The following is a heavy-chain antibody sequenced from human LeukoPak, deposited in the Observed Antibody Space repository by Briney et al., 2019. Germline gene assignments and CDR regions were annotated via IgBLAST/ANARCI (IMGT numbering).Heavy chain of an antibody. D-gene: IGHD3-16*01. CDR1: GFTFSNSW. V-gene: IGHV3-15*01. CDR2: IKSKTDGGTT. J-gene: IGHJ3*01. Sequence: GGSLRLSCAASGFTFSNSWMSWVRQAPGKGLEWVGRIKSKTDGGTTAYAAPVKGRFTMSRVETKNTLYLQMNSMKTEDTAVYYCTTDGGFWGQGTMVTVSS. CDR3: TTDGGF.